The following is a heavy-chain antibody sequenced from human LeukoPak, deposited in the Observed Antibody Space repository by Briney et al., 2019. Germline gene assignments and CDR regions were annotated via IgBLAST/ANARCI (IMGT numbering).Heavy chain of an antibody. Sequence: SETLSLTCTVSGGSISSSSYYWGWIRQPPGKGLEGIGCIYYSGSTYYNPSLKSRVTISVDTSKNQFSLKLSSVTAADTAVYYCARHWFAEVVMVTMNFDYWGQGTLVTVSS. CDR3: ARHWFAEVVMVTMNFDY. D-gene: IGHD3-10*01. CDR2: IYYSGST. CDR1: GGSISSSSYY. V-gene: IGHV4-39*01. J-gene: IGHJ4*02.